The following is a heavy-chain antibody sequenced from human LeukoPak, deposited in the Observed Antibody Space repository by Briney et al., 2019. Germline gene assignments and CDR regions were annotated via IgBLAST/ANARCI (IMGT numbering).Heavy chain of an antibody. V-gene: IGHV3-73*01. J-gene: IGHJ5*02. D-gene: IGHD3-10*01. Sequence: GGSLRLSCAASGFTFSGSAMHWVRQASGKGLEWVGRIRSKANSYATAYAASVKGRFTISRDESKNTAYLQMNSLKTEDTAVHYCTRLGTRNWFDPWGQGTLVTVSS. CDR1: GFTFSGSA. CDR2: IRSKANSYAT. CDR3: TRLGTRNWFDP.